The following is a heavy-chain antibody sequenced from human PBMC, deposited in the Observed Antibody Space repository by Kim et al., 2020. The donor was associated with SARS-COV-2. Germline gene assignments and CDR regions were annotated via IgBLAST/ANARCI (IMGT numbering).Heavy chain of an antibody. V-gene: IGHV4-34*01. CDR1: GGSFSGYY. D-gene: IGHD2-21*01. J-gene: IGHJ4*01. Sequence: SETLSLTCAVYGGSFSGYYWSWIRQPPGKGLEWIGEINHSGSTNYNPSLKSRVTISVDTSKNQFSLKLSSVTAADTAVYYCARRAQNLAYCGGDCYSFD. CDR3: ARRAQNLAYCGGDCYSFD. CDR2: INHSGST.